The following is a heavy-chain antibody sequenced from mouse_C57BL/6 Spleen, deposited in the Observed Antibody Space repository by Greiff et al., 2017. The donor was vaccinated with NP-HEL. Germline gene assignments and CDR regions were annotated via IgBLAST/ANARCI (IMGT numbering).Heavy chain of an antibody. D-gene: IGHD2-4*01. CDR1: GFTFSDYG. Sequence: VQLKESGGGLVKPGGSLKLSCAASGFTFSDYGMHWVRQAPEKGLEWVAYISSGSSTIYYADTVKGRFTISRDNAKNTLFLQMTSLRSEDTAMYYCARPYYDYDYAMDYWGQGTSVTVSS. CDR3: ARPYYDYDYAMDY. CDR2: ISSGSSTI. V-gene: IGHV5-17*01. J-gene: IGHJ4*01.